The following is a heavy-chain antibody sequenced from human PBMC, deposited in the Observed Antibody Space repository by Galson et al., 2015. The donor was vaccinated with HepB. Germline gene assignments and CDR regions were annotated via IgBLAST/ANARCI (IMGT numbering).Heavy chain of an antibody. CDR2: INPNSGGT. Sequence: SVKVSCKASGYTFTGYYMHWVRQAPGQGLEWMGWINPNSGGTNFAQKFQGRVTMIRDTSVSTAYMELTRLRSDDTAVYYCARARAKIVLVPAANIDAFDIWGQGTMVTVSS. CDR1: GYTFTGYY. J-gene: IGHJ3*02. D-gene: IGHD2-2*01. V-gene: IGHV1-2*02. CDR3: ARARAKIVLVPAANIDAFDI.